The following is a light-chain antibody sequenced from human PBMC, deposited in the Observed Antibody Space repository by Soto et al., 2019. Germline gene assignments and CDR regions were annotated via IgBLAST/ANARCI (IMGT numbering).Light chain of an antibody. J-gene: IGLJ1*01. Sequence: QSALTQPASVSASPGQSITISCTGTSSDVGGYNYVSWYQQHPGKAPKVMIYDVSNRPSGVSNRFSGSKSGNTAFLIIFGLQAEDEADYYCSSYTSSSTYVFGTGTEVTVL. CDR1: SSDVGGYNY. V-gene: IGLV2-14*01. CDR3: SSYTSSSTYV. CDR2: DVS.